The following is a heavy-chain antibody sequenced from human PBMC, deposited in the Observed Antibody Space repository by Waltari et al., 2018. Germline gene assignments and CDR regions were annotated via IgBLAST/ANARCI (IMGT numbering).Heavy chain of an antibody. Sequence: QVQLVQSGAEVKKPGASVKVSCKASGYTFTSYYMHWVRQAPGQGLEWMGIINPSGGSTSYAQKFQGRVTMTRDTSTSTVYMELSSLRSEDTAVYYCASAQSAQLPYYYYYMDVWGKGTTVTVSS. D-gene: IGHD2-2*01. CDR2: INPSGGST. CDR3: ASAQSAQLPYYYYYMDV. CDR1: GYTFTSYY. V-gene: IGHV1-46*01. J-gene: IGHJ6*03.